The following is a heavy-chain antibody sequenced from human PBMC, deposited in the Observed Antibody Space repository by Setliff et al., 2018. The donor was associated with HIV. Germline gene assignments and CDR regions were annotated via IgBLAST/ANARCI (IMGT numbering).Heavy chain of an antibody. J-gene: IGHJ4*02. Sequence: GGSLRLSCAASGFTFSSYAMSWVRQAPGKGLEWVSAISGSGGSTYYADSVKGRFTISRDNSKNTVYLQVGSLRPDDTAMYYCARSRPYNSALDYWGQGTLVTVSS. CDR1: GFTFSSYA. V-gene: IGHV3-23*01. CDR3: ARSRPYNSALDY. D-gene: IGHD6-25*01. CDR2: ISGSGGST.